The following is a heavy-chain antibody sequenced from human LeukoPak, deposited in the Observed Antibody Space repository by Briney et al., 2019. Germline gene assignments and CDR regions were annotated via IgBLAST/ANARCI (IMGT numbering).Heavy chain of an antibody. CDR2: FDPEDGET. CDR1: GYTFTGYY. CDR3: ARDRGGPYCNGDCYHDY. Sequence: ASVKVSCKASGYTFTGYYMHWVRQAPGKGLEWMGGFDPEDGETIYAQKFQGRVTMTEDTSTDTAYMELSSLRSEDTAVYYCARDRGGPYCNGDCYHDYWGQGTLVTVSS. D-gene: IGHD2-21*02. J-gene: IGHJ4*02. V-gene: IGHV1-24*01.